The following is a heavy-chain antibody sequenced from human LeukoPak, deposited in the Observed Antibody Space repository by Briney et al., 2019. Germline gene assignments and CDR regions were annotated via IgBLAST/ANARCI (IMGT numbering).Heavy chain of an antibody. V-gene: IGHV4-34*01. Sequence: SETLSLTCAVYGGSFSGYYWSWIRQPPGKGLEYIGEINRSGSTNYNPSLTSRVTISVDTSKNQFSLKLSSVTAADTAVYYCARSTRGYSYGIFDYWGQGTLVTVSS. CDR3: ARSTRGYSYGIFDY. CDR1: GGSFSGYY. CDR2: INRSGST. J-gene: IGHJ4*02. D-gene: IGHD5-18*01.